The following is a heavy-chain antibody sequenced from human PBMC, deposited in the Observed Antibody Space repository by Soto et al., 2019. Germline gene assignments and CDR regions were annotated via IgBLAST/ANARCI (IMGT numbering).Heavy chain of an antibody. CDR3: ARDGKAGFGAWFDP. V-gene: IGHV4-31*03. CDR1: GGSISSGGYY. CDR2: IYYSGST. J-gene: IGHJ5*02. Sequence: QVQLQESGPGLVKPSQTLSLTCTVSGGSISSGGYYWSWIRQHPGKGLEWIGYIYYSGSTYYNPSRKSRVTISVDTSKNQFSLKLSSVTAADTAVYYCARDGKAGFGAWFDPWGQGTLVTVSS. D-gene: IGHD3-3*01.